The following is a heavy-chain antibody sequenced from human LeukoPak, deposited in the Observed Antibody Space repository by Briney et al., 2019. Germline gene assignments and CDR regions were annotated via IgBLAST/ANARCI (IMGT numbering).Heavy chain of an antibody. CDR1: GASVSSDGDS. J-gene: IGHJ4*02. Sequence: SQTLSLTCAVSGASVSSDGDSWSWIRQPPGKGLEWIGYIHRSGSTYYSPSFRSRVTMSVDRSKNQFSLEMSSVTAADTAVYYCARAIGYCSGGSCHSFDYWGQGTLVTVSS. CDR3: ARAIGYCSGGSCHSFDY. CDR2: IHRSGST. V-gene: IGHV4-30-2*01. D-gene: IGHD2-15*01.